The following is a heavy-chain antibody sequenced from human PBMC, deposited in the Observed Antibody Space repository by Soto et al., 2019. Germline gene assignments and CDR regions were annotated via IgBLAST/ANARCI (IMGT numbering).Heavy chain of an antibody. CDR1: GGSISSGDYY. D-gene: IGHD2-21*01. CDR3: ARELSYSSYYGMDV. CDR2: IYYSGST. J-gene: IGHJ6*02. Sequence: PSETLSLTCTVSGGSISSGDYYWSWIRQPPGKGLEWIGYIYYSGSTYYNPSLKSRVTISVDTSKNQFSLKLSSVTAADTAVYYCARELSYSSYYGMDVWGQGTTVTVSS. V-gene: IGHV4-30-4*01.